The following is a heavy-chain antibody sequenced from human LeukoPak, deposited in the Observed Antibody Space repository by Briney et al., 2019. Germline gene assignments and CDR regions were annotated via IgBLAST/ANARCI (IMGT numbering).Heavy chain of an antibody. D-gene: IGHD3-22*01. CDR3: AREFASGYYRALWYFDL. CDR1: RYTFTSYG. Sequence: ASVKVSCKASRYTFTSYGISWVRQAPGQGLEWMGWISAYNGNTNYAQKLQGRVTMTTDTSTSTAYMELRSLRSDDTAVYYCAREFASGYYRALWYFDLWGRGTLVTVSS. CDR2: ISAYNGNT. V-gene: IGHV1-18*01. J-gene: IGHJ2*01.